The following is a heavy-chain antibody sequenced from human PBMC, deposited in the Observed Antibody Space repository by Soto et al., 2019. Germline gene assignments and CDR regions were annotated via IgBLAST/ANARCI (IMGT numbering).Heavy chain of an antibody. V-gene: IGHV4-59*08. Sequence: SETLSLTCTVSGGSMTSYYWSWIRQPPGKGLEWIGFIYYTGNTKYNPSLKSRVTISIDTSKSLFSLKLNSVTAADTAVYYCARRIIPLEIFDFWGPGTVVTVSS. J-gene: IGHJ4*02. D-gene: IGHD3-3*01. CDR1: GGSMTSYY. CDR3: ARRIIPLEIFDF. CDR2: IYYTGNT.